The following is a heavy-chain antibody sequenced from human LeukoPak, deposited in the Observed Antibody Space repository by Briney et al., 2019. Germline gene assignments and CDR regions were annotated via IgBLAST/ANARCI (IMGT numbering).Heavy chain of an antibody. J-gene: IGHJ4*02. CDR2: IYYSGST. D-gene: IGHD3-22*01. CDR3: ARDPCYYDSSGFCIDY. Sequence: SETLSLTCTVSGGSISSGDYYWSWIRQPPGKGLEWIGYIYYSGSTYYNPSLKSRVTISVDTSKNQFSLKLSSVTAADTAVYYCARDPCYYDSSGFCIDYWGQGTLVTVSS. CDR1: GGSISSGDYY. V-gene: IGHV4-30-4*01.